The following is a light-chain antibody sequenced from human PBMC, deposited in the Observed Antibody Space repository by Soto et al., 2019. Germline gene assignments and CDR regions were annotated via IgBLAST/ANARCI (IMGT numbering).Light chain of an antibody. CDR2: AAS. V-gene: IGKV1-39*01. CDR1: QGISSY. Sequence: DIQMTKSPSTLSASVGDSVTITCRASQGISSYLDWYQQKPGKAPKLLIYAASSLQSGVPSRFSGSGSETDFTLTISSLQPEDFATYSCQQSYSTTWTFGQGTKVDI. J-gene: IGKJ1*01. CDR3: QQSYSTTWT.